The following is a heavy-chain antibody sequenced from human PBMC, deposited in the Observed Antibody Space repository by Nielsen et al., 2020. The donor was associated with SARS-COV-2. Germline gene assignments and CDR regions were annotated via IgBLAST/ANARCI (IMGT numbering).Heavy chain of an antibody. J-gene: IGHJ5*01. V-gene: IGHV4-31*03. CDR3: ARVDYGDYGAGMWFDS. CDR1: GCSISNVGYY. CDR2: IYYSGSA. Sequence: SETLSLTCTVSGCSISNVGYYWSWIRQHPGKGLVWIGDIYYSGSAQYNPSLESRVSMSVDTSNNSFSLSLTSVTAADTAVYYCARVDYGDYGAGMWFDSWGQGILVTVSS. D-gene: IGHD4-17*01.